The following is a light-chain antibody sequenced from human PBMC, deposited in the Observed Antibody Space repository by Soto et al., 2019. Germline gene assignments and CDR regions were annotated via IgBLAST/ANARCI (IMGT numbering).Light chain of an antibody. CDR3: SSYAGSNNMV. V-gene: IGLV2-8*01. J-gene: IGLJ2*01. CDR1: SSDVGGYNY. Sequence: QSALTQPPSASGSPGQSVTISCTGTSSDVGGYNYVSWYQQHPGKAPKLMMYEVTKRPSGVPDRFSGSKSGNTASLTVSGLQAEDEADYYCSSYAGSNNMVFVGGTKVTVL. CDR2: EVT.